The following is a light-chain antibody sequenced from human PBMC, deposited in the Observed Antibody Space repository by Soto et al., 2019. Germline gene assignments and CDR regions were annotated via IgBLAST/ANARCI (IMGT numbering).Light chain of an antibody. CDR3: QLSYSTPYT. CDR2: ASS. CDR1: QSISTY. Sequence: DIQMTQSPSSLSASVVDRVTITCRASQSISTYLNWYQQKPGRAPKFLIYASSSLQRGVPSRFSGSGSGTDFTLTISSVQPEDFATYYCQLSYSTPYTVGQGTKLEIK. V-gene: IGKV1-39*01. J-gene: IGKJ2*01.